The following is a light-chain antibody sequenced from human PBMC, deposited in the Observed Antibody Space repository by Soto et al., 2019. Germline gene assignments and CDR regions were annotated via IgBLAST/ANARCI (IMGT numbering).Light chain of an antibody. J-gene: IGKJ1*01. CDR3: QQYGKT. CDR1: QSVSSSY. Sequence: EIVLTQSPGTLSLSPGERATLSCRASQSVSSSYLAWYQQKPGQAPRLLIYGASSRATGIPDKFSGSESGTDFTLTISRLEAEDFAVYYCQQYGKTFGQGTKVEIK. V-gene: IGKV3-20*01. CDR2: GAS.